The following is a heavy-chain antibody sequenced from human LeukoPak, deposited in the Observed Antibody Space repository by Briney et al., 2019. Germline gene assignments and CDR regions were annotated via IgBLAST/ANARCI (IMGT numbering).Heavy chain of an antibody. Sequence: SVKVSCKASGGTFSSYAISWVRQAPGQGLEWMGGIIPIFGTANYAQKFQGRVTITADESTSIAYMELSSLRSEDAAVYYCARAPWANADYYYYIDVWGKGTTVTVSS. D-gene: IGHD4/OR15-4a*01. J-gene: IGHJ6*03. CDR3: ARAPWANADYYYYIDV. CDR2: IIPIFGTA. V-gene: IGHV1-69*13. CDR1: GGTFSSYA.